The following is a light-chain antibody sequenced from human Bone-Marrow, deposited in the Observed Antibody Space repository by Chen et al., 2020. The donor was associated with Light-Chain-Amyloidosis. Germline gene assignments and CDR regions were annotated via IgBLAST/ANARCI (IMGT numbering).Light chain of an antibody. CDR3: QSADSSGTYEVI. Sequence: SYELTQPPSVSVSPGQTARITCSGDDLPTKYAYWYQQKPGQAPVLVIHRDTARPSGISERLSGSSTGTTATLTISGVQAEDEDDYHCQSADSSGTYEVIFGGGTKLTV. J-gene: IGLJ2*01. CDR2: RDT. CDR1: DLPTKY. V-gene: IGLV3-25*03.